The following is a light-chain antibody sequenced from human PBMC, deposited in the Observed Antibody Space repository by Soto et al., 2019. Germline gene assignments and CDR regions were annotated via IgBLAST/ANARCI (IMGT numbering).Light chain of an antibody. CDR2: DAS. J-gene: IGKJ5*01. V-gene: IGKV3-11*01. CDR1: QSVSRY. Sequence: EIVLTQSPATPSLSPGERATLSCRASQSVSRYLAWYQQKPGKAPMLLIYDASNRATGIPARFSGSGSGTDFTLTISSLEPEDFAVYYCQQRSNWPTFGQGTRLEIK. CDR3: QQRSNWPT.